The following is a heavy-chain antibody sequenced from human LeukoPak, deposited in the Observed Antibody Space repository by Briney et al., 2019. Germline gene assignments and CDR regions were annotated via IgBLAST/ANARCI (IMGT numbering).Heavy chain of an antibody. V-gene: IGHV3-11*04. CDR1: GFTFSDYY. CDR3: TRDRDTGRVGTTDFDY. Sequence: GGSLRLSCAASGFTFSDYYMSWIRQAPGKGLEWVSYISSSGSPIYYADSVKGRFTISWDNAKNSLYLQMNSLRAEDTALYYCTRDRDTGRVGTTDFDYWGQGTLVTVSS. J-gene: IGHJ4*02. D-gene: IGHD5-12*01. CDR2: ISSSGSPI.